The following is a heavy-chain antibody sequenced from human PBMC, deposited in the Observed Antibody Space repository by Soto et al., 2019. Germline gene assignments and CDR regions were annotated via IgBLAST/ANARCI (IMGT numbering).Heavy chain of an antibody. CDR1: GGSISSGGYY. Sequence: SETLSLTCTVSGGSISSGGYYWSWIRQHPGKGLEWIGYIYYSGSTYYNPSLKSRVTISVDTSKNQFSLKLSSVTAADTAVYYCARVLMTTVNSNWFDPWGQGTLVTVSS. V-gene: IGHV4-31*03. D-gene: IGHD4-17*01. CDR2: IYYSGST. J-gene: IGHJ5*02. CDR3: ARVLMTTVNSNWFDP.